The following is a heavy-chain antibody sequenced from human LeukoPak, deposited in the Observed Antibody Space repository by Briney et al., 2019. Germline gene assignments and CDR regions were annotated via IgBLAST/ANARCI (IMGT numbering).Heavy chain of an antibody. CDR3: ASAPRYSSSWPNNWFDP. CDR1: GCTFSSYA. J-gene: IGHJ5*02. Sequence: SVKVSCKASGCTFSSYAISWVRQAPGQGLEWMGGIIPIFGTANYAQKFQGRVTITADESTSTAYMELSSLRSEDTAVYFCASAPRYSSSWPNNWFDPWGQGTLVTVSS. D-gene: IGHD6-13*01. CDR2: IIPIFGTA. V-gene: IGHV1-69*13.